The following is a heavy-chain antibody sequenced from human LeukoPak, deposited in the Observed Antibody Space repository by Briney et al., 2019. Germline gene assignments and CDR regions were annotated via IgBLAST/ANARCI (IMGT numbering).Heavy chain of an antibody. D-gene: IGHD2-21*01. J-gene: IGHJ3*02. CDR2: IYYSGST. V-gene: IGHV4-59*01. CDR1: GGSLSSYY. Sequence: KPSETLSPPCTVSGGSLSSYYWSWIRQPPGKGLGWIGYIYYSGSTNYNPSLKSRVTISVDTSKNQFSLKLSSVTAADTAVYYCARDPQGDDAFDIWGQGTMVTVSS. CDR3: ARDPQGDDAFDI.